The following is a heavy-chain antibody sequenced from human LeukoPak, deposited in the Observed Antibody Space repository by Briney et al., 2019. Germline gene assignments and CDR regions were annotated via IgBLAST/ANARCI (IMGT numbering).Heavy chain of an antibody. V-gene: IGHV3-74*01. D-gene: IGHD6-13*01. CDR2: VSSDGSTT. CDR3: AKGREMAAAGPPTIY. J-gene: IGHJ4*02. Sequence: SGGSLRLSCAASGFTFSNSWMHWVRQAPGKGLVWVSRVSSDGSTTTYADSVKGRFTISRDNAKNTLYLQMNSLSAEDTAVYYCAKGREMAAAGPPTIYWGQGTLVTVSS. CDR1: GFTFSNSW.